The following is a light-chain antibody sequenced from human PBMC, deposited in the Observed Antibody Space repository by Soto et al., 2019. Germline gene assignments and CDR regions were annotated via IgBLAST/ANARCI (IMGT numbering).Light chain of an antibody. CDR3: QQYGSSPRT. J-gene: IGKJ2*01. CDR2: GVS. V-gene: IGKV3-20*01. CDR1: QSISSSY. Sequence: EIVLTQSPGTLSLSPGEGTTLSCRASQSISSSYLAWYQQKPGQAPRLLIYGVSTRATGIPDRFSGSGSGTDFPLTISRLEHEDFAVYYCQQYGSSPRTFGQGTKLEIK.